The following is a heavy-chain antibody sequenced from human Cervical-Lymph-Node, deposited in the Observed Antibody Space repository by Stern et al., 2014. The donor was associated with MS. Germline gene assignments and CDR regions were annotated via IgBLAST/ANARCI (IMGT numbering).Heavy chain of an antibody. Sequence: EVQLVESGGVLVQPGGSLRLSCAASGFTFSTYDMHWVRQATGKGLEWVSGIGPAGDTYYPDSMRGRFTISRENAKNSLYLQINSLRAGDTAVYYCARDLGGRSDYWGQGTLVTVSS. CDR3: ARDLGGRSDY. CDR1: GFTFSTYD. J-gene: IGHJ4*02. D-gene: IGHD3-16*01. CDR2: IGPAGDT. V-gene: IGHV3-13*01.